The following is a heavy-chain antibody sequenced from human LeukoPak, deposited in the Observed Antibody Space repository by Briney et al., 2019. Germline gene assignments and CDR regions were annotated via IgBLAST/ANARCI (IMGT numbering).Heavy chain of an antibody. CDR1: EFTFSSYE. V-gene: IGHV3-23*01. CDR2: ISGSGGST. J-gene: IGHJ4*02. Sequence: GGSLRLSCAASEFTFSSYEMNWVRQAPGKGLEWVSAISGSGGSTYYADSVKGRFTISRDNSKNTLYLQMNSLRAEDTAVYYCAKDHRRIAAAGTGGSFDYWGQGTLVTVSS. D-gene: IGHD6-13*01. CDR3: AKDHRRIAAAGTGGSFDY.